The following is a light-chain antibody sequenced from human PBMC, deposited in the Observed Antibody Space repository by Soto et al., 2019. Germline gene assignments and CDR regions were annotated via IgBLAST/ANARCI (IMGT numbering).Light chain of an antibody. J-gene: IGLJ1*01. Sequence: QSALTQPASVSGSPGQSITISCTGTSSDVGGYKYVSWYQQHPGKAPKLMIFDVSARPSGISNRFSGSKSGNTASLTISGLQAEDEADYYCSSYISSSTYVFGTGTKVTVL. CDR1: SSDVGGYKY. CDR2: DVS. V-gene: IGLV2-14*03. CDR3: SSYISSSTYV.